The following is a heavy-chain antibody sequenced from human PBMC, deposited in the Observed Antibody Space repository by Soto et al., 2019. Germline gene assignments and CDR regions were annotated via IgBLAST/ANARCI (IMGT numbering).Heavy chain of an antibody. CDR1: GASLSSGSYY. Sequence: SETLSLTCTVSGASLSSGSYYWSWIRQPPGKGLEWIGYFYYTGTTKYNPSLESRVTISADTSKNQFSLNLTTVTAADTAVYYCARISYWVKDYWGQGALVTAPQ. D-gene: IGHD2-8*02. CDR2: FYYTGTT. V-gene: IGHV4-61*01. J-gene: IGHJ4*02. CDR3: ARISYWVKDY.